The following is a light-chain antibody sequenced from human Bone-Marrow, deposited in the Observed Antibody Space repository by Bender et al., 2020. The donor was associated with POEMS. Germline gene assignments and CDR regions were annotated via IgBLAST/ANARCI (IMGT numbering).Light chain of an antibody. CDR1: SSNIGAHA. Sequence: QSVLTQPPSASGTPGQRVTISCSGGSSNIGAHAVNWYQHLPGAAPTLLIYSSHRRPSEVPDRFSGSRSGTSASLAISGLQSEDEADDYCAVWEDSLNGWVYGRGTKLT. V-gene: IGLV1-44*01. CDR2: SSH. CDR3: AVWEDSLNGWV. J-gene: IGLJ3*02.